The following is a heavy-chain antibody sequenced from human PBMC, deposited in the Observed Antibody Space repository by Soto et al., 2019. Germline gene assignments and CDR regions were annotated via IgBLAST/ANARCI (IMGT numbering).Heavy chain of an antibody. J-gene: IGHJ4*02. CDR2: ISWNGAAT. V-gene: IGHV3-9*01. D-gene: IGHD3-10*01. Sequence: EVQLVESGGGLVQPGGSLRLSCAAYGFTFDDYAIHWVRQAPGKGLEWVSGISWNGAATGYADSVKGRFTISRDNAKNTLYLQMNSLGSDDTAIYYCANLPLYGSGFDCWGLGTLVTVSS. CDR3: ANLPLYGSGFDC. CDR1: GFTFDDYA.